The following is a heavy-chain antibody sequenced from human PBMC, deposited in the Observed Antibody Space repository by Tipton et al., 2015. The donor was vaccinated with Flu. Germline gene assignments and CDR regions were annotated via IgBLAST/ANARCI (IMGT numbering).Heavy chain of an antibody. CDR3: VRRDYSNYVSDPKNWFDP. CDR2: IYTSGST. CDR1: GGSISSGSYY. Sequence: LRLSCTVSGGSISSGSYYWSWIRQPAGKGLEWIGRIYTSGSTNYNPSLKSRVTISADTSKNQFSLKLSSVTAADTAVYYCVRRDYSNYVSDPKNWFDPWGQGTLVTVSS. V-gene: IGHV4-61*02. J-gene: IGHJ5*02. D-gene: IGHD4-11*01.